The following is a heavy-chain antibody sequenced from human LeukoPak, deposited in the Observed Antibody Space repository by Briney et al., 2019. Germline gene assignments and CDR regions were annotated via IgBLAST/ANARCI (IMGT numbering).Heavy chain of an antibody. D-gene: IGHD4-23*01. CDR3: ASPNYGGDSAYFDY. V-gene: IGHV1-69*13. CDR1: GGTFSGYA. J-gene: IGHJ4*02. CDR2: IIPMIGKA. Sequence: WASVKVSCKASGGTFSGYAISWVRQAPGLRLEWMGGIIPMIGKAHYAQKFQGRVTITADESTNTAFIELSSLTSEDTAVYYCASPNYGGDSAYFDYWGQGTQVTVSS.